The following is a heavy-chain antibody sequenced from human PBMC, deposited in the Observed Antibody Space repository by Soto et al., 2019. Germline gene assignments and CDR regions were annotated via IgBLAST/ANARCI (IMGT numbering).Heavy chain of an antibody. CDR3: AKNSRNQQLAFGY. CDR2: ISGSGGTT. V-gene: IGHV3-23*01. CDR1: AFTFSSYA. J-gene: IGHJ4*02. Sequence: GGSLRLSCAPSAFTFSSYAMSSVRQAPGKGLEWVSAISGSGGTTYYADSVKGRFTISRDNSKNTLYLQINSLRAADTAAYYCAKNSRNQQLAFGYWGQGTLVTVSS. D-gene: IGHD6-13*01.